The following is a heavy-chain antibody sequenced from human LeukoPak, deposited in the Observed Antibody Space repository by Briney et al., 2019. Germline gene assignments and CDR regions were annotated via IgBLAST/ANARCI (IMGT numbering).Heavy chain of an antibody. CDR2: INPNSGGT. CDR1: GYTFTGYY. D-gene: IGHD5-12*01. V-gene: IGHV1-2*02. Sequence: ASVKVSCKASGYTFTGYYIQWVRQAPGQGLEWMGWINPNSGGTNYAQKFQGRVTMTRDTSITTAYMELSRLRSDDTAVYYCARGGVDIVATIGSYYFDYWGQGTLVTVSS. J-gene: IGHJ4*02. CDR3: ARGGVDIVATIGSYYFDY.